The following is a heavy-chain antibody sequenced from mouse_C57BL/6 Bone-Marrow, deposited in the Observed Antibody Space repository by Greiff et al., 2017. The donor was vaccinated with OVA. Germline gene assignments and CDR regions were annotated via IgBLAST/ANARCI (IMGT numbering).Heavy chain of an antibody. CDR2: IDPSDSYT. CDR3: ARDYYGPYYFDY. D-gene: IGHD1-1*01. J-gene: IGHJ2*01. Sequence: QVQLQQSGAELVKPGASVKLSCKASGYTFTSYWMQWVKQRPGQGLEWIGEIDPSDSYTNYNQKFKGKATLTVDTSSSTAYMQLSSLTSEDSAVYYCARDYYGPYYFDYWGQGTTLTVSS. V-gene: IGHV1-50*01. CDR1: GYTFTSYW.